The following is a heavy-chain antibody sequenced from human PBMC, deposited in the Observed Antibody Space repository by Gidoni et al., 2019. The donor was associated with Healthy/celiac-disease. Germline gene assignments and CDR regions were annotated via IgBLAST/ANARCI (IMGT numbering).Heavy chain of an antibody. J-gene: IGHJ6*02. V-gene: IGHV1-2*02. CDR3: ARVDRGPYYYGMDV. CDR1: VYTFTGYY. CDR2: INPNSGGT. D-gene: IGHD3-10*01. Sequence: QVQLVHSGAEVKKPGASVKVSCKASVYTFTGYYMPWVRQAPGQGLEWMGWINPNSGGTNNAQKVQGRVTMTRDTSISTAYMELSRLRSDDTAVYYCARVDRGPYYYGMDVWGQGTTVTVSS.